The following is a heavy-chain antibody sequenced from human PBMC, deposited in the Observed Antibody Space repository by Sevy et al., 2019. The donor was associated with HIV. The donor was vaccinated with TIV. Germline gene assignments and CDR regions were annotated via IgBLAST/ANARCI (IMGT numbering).Heavy chain of an antibody. D-gene: IGHD1-26*01. CDR1: GGSITSLY. CDR2: TYYNGHI. J-gene: IGHJ4*02. CDR3: AGENAWGRGYS. Sequence: SETLSLTCTVSGGSITSLYWNWIRQPPGKGLEWIANTYYNGHINYNPSLKSRVTLSLDTSTNQFSLRLGSVTAADTAMYYCAGENAWGRGYSWGQGTLVTVSS. V-gene: IGHV4-59*08.